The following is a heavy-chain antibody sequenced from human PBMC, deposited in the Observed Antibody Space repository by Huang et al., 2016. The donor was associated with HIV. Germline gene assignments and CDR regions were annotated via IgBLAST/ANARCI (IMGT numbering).Heavy chain of an antibody. CDR2: ISSKAHGGTT. D-gene: IGHD6-19*01. V-gene: IGHV3-49*03. CDR3: STVGGGIDYIGYTSAYYATGGY. J-gene: IGHJ4*02. Sequence: EVQLVESGGTLIQPGRSLRLSCTASGFTFGAYGMSWFRQAPGKGLEWVGFISSKAHGGTTEYAASVKGIFIVSRDDSKNIAYLRMSSLKTEDTAVYYCSTVGGGIDYIGYTSAYYATGGYWGQGTLVTVSS. CDR1: GFTFGAYG.